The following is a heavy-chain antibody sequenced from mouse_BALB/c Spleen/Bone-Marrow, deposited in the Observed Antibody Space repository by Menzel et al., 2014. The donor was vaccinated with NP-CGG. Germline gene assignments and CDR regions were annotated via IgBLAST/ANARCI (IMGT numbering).Heavy chain of an antibody. D-gene: IGHD2-4*01. Sequence: VQLQQSGAELVKPGASVKLSCKASGYTFTSCYMYWVKQRPGQGLEWIGEINPSNGGTNFNEKFKSKATLTVDKSSSTAYMQLSSLTSEDSAVYYCTRSTMITYFDYWGQGTTLTVSS. CDR2: INPSNGGT. V-gene: IGHV1S81*02. CDR1: GYTFTSCY. CDR3: TRSTMITYFDY. J-gene: IGHJ2*01.